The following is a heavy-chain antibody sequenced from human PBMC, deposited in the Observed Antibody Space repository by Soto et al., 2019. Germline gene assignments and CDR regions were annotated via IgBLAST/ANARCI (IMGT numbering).Heavy chain of an antibody. V-gene: IGHV1-46*01. CDR3: ARVGEYYAFWSGYYDYYYGMDV. Sequence: GASVKVSCKASGYTFTSYYMHWVRQAPGQGLEWMGIINPSGGSTSYAQKFQGRVTMTRDTSTSTVYMELSSLRSEDTAVYYCARVGEYYAFWSGYYDYYYGMDVWGQGTTVTVSS. CDR2: INPSGGST. CDR1: GYTFTSYY. J-gene: IGHJ6*02. D-gene: IGHD3-3*01.